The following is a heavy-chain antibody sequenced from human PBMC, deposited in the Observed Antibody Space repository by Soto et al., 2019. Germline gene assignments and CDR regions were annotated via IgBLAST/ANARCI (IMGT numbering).Heavy chain of an antibody. V-gene: IGHV3-48*03. D-gene: IGHD3-16*02. CDR2: ISSGGSTI. CDR3: ARDDSGYPSYFHY. J-gene: IGHJ4*02. Sequence: GGSLRPSCAASGFTFSSYDMNWVRQAPGKGLEWVSYISSGGSTIYYADSVRGRFTISRDNAKNSLYLQMNSLRAADTAVYYCARDDSGYPSYFHYWGQGT. CDR1: GFTFSSYD.